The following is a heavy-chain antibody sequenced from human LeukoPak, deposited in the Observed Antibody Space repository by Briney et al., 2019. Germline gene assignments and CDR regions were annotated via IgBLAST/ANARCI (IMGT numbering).Heavy chain of an antibody. J-gene: IGHJ3*02. CDR3: AVGVRGSGSYQIWGHAFDI. CDR1: GGTFSNYV. D-gene: IGHD3-10*01. CDR2: IIPIFATA. V-gene: IGHV1-69*13. Sequence: ASVKVSCKASGGTFSNYVINWVRQAPGQGLEWMGGIIPIFATADYAQKFQGRVTITADESTSTANMELSSLRSEDTAVYYCAVGVRGSGSYQIWGHAFDIWGQGTMVTVSS.